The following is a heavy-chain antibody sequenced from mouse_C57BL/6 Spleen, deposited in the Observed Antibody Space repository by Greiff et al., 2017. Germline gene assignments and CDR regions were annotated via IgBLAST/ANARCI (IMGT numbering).Heavy chain of an antibody. Sequence: QVQLQQSGPGLVQPSQSLSITCTVSGFSLTSYGVHWVRQSPGKGLEWLGVIWRGGSTDYNAAFMSRLSITKDNSKSQVFFKMNSLQADDTAIYYCAKGAGTRYYYAMDYWGQGTSVTVSS. V-gene: IGHV2-5*01. D-gene: IGHD4-1*01. J-gene: IGHJ4*01. CDR2: IWRGGST. CDR3: AKGAGTRYYYAMDY. CDR1: GFSLTSYG.